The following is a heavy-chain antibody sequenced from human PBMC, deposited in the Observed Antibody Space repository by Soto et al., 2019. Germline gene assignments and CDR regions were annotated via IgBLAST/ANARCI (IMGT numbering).Heavy chain of an antibody. D-gene: IGHD5-12*01. CDR1: GFTFSRYA. CDR3: AETGRAVATTFDY. Sequence: PGGSLRLSCAASGFTFSRYAMSWVRQAPGKGLEWVSAISVSGGSTYYADSVKGRFTISRDNSKNTLYLQMNSLRAEDTAVYYCAETGRAVATTFDYWGQGTLVTVSS. CDR2: ISVSGGST. V-gene: IGHV3-23*01. J-gene: IGHJ4*02.